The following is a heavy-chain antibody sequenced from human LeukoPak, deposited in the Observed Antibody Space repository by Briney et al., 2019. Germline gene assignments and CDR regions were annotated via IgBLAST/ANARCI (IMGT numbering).Heavy chain of an antibody. CDR2: IYYSGTT. CDR3: ARKLASVGYFDY. V-gene: IGHV4-59*12. J-gene: IGHJ4*02. D-gene: IGHD1-26*01. Sequence: SETLSLTCTVSGGSISSYYWSWIRQPPGKGLEWIGYIYYSGTTNYNPSLKSRVTMSVDTSKNHFSLKLSSVTALDTAVYYCARKLASVGYFDYWGQGTLVTVSS. CDR1: GGSISSYY.